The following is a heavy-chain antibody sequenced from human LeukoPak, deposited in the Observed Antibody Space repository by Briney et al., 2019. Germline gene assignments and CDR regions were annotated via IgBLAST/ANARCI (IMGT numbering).Heavy chain of an antibody. V-gene: IGHV3-23*01. J-gene: IGHJ6*02. D-gene: IGHD3-16*01. CDR3: ARDGVPGGRDV. CDR2: ISGSGGST. CDR1: GFTFSSYA. Sequence: PGGSLRLSCAASGFTFSSYAMSWVRQAPGKGLEWVSAISGSGGSTYYADSVKGRFAISRDNAKNSLYLQMNSLRVEDTAVYYCARDGVPGGRDVWGQGTTVTVS.